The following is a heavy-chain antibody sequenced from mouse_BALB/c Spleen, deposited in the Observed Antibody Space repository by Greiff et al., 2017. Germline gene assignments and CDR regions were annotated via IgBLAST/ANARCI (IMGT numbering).Heavy chain of an antibody. V-gene: IGHV1-87*01. D-gene: IGHD2-4*01. CDR3: ARSDYDDPFAY. J-gene: IGHJ3*01. CDR1: GYTFTSYW. Sequence: VQLQQSGAELARPGASVKLSCKASGYTFTSYWMQWVKQRPGQGLEWIGAFYPGDGDTRYTQKFKGKATLTADKSSSTAYMQLSSLASEDSAVYYCARSDYDDPFAYWGQGTLVTVSA. CDR2: FYPGDGDT.